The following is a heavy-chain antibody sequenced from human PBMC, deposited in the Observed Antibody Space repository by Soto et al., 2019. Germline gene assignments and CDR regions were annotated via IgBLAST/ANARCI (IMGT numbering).Heavy chain of an antibody. Sequence: QPGGSLRLSCAASGFTFSSYGMHWVRQAPGKGLEWVAVISYDGSNKYYADSVKGRFTISRDNSKNTLYLQMNSLRAEDTAVYYCANMWSMRDYGDDDYWGQGTLVTVSS. D-gene: IGHD4-17*01. V-gene: IGHV3-30*18. CDR1: GFTFSSYG. CDR3: ANMWSMRDYGDDDY. CDR2: ISYDGSNK. J-gene: IGHJ4*02.